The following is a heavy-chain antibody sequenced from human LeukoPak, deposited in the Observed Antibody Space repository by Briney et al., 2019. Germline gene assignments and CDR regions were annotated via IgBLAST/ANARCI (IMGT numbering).Heavy chain of an antibody. CDR1: GFTFSSYA. D-gene: IGHD5-12*01. J-gene: IGHJ4*02. V-gene: IGHV3-23*01. CDR3: AKVLVATGMFDY. CDR2: ISGSGGST. Sequence: PGGSLRLSXAASGFTFSSYAMSWVRQAPGKGLEWVSAISGSGGSTYYADSVKGRFTISRDNSKNTLYLQMNSLRAEDTAVYYCAKVLVATGMFDYWGQGTLVTVSS.